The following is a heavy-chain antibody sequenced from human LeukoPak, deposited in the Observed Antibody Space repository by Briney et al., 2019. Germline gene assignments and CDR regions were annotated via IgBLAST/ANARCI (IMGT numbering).Heavy chain of an antibody. CDR1: GFTFSSYW. V-gene: IGHV3-74*01. J-gene: IGHJ4*02. CDR2: INSDGSST. CDR3: ARRLRGYSGYDFFDY. D-gene: IGHD5-12*01. Sequence: PWGSLSLSCAASGFTFSSYWMHWVRQAPGKGLVWVSRINSDGSSTSYADSVKGRFTISRDNAKNTLYLQMNSLRAEDTAVYYCARRLRGYSGYDFFDYWGQGTLVTVSS.